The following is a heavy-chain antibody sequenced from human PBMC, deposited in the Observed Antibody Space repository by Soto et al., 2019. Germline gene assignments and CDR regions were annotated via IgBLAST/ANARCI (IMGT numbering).Heavy chain of an antibody. V-gene: IGHV3-74*01. CDR3: SRVGGSTWH. CDR1: VFTFSSYW. J-gene: IGHJ4*02. CDR2: INSDGSST. Sequence: PGGSLRLSCAASVFTFSSYWMHWVRQAPGKGLVWVSLINSDGSSTNYADFVKGRFAISRDNAKNTLYLQMNSLRVEDTAVYYCSRVGGSTWHWGQGTMVTVSS. D-gene: IGHD1-26*01.